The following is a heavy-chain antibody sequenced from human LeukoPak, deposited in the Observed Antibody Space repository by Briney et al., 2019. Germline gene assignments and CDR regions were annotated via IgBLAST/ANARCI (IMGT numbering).Heavy chain of an antibody. D-gene: IGHD7-27*01. CDR3: ARDENWGFDY. CDR1: GFTFSSYS. Sequence: GGSLGLSCAASGFTFSSYSMNWVRQAPGKGLEWISYITRDSGIISYADSVKGRFTLSRDNARNSLYLQLNSLRDEDTAVYYCARDENWGFDYWGQGSLVTVSS. CDR2: ITRDSGII. J-gene: IGHJ4*02. V-gene: IGHV3-48*02.